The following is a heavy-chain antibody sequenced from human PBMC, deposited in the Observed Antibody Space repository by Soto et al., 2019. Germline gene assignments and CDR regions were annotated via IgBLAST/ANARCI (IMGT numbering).Heavy chain of an antibody. CDR2: IYSDNNT. Sequence: EVQLVETGGDLIQPGGSLRLSCAASGFPVSSDSMTWVRQAPGKGLEWISIIYSDNNTDYADSVKGRFSISRDTSKNILYLQMNSLRAEDTAEYYCARHYSAMGVWGQGTTVTVSS. J-gene: IGHJ6*02. V-gene: IGHV3-53*02. CDR3: ARHYSAMGV. CDR1: GFPVSSDS.